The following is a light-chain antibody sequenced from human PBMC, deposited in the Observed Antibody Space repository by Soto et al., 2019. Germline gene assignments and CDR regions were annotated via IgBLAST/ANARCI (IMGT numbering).Light chain of an antibody. J-gene: IGKJ1*01. CDR2: AAS. CDR1: QSISTY. V-gene: IGKV1-16*01. Sequence: DSQVTQSPSSLSAAGGGRCTITCRASQSISTYLNWYQQKLGKAPKLLISAASSLQGGVPSRFSGSGSGTEFTLTISSLQPDDFATYYCQHYNSYSEAFGQGTKV. CDR3: QHYNSYSEA.